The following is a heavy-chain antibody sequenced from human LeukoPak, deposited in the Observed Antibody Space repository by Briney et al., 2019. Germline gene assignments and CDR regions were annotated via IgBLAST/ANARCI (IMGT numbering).Heavy chain of an antibody. V-gene: IGHV4-34*01. CDR1: GGSFSGYY. CDR3: ARGYSYGYPGYYYYYYYMDV. CDR2: INHSGST. D-gene: IGHD5-18*01. Sequence: SETLSLTCAVYGGSFSGYYWSWIRQPPGKGLEWIGEINHSGSTNYNPSLKSRVTISVDTSKNQFSLKLSSVTAADTAVYYCARGYSYGYPGYYYYYYYMDVWGKGTTVTVSS. J-gene: IGHJ6*03.